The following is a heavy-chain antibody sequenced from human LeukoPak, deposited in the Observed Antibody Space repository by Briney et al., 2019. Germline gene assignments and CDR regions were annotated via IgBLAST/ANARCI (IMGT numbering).Heavy chain of an antibody. J-gene: IGHJ4*02. CDR2: ISWNSGSI. CDR1: GFTFDDYA. CDR3: ARVGGWYLDGLGY. D-gene: IGHD6-19*01. Sequence: PGGSLRLSCAASGFTFDDYAMHWVRQAPGKGLEWVSGISWNSGSIGYADSVKGRFTISRDNAKNSLYLQMNSLRAEDTAVYYCARVGGWYLDGLGYWGQGTLVTVSS. V-gene: IGHV3-9*01.